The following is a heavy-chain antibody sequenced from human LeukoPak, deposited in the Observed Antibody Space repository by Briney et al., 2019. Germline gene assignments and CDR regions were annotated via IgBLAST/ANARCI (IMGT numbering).Heavy chain of an antibody. V-gene: IGHV3-11*04. CDR1: GFTFSDYN. CDR2: ISRSGSTK. CDR3: ARDWGGDSNMFDY. Sequence: GGSLRLSCAASGFTFSDYNMRWIRQAPGKGLEWVSSISRSGSTKYYADSVKGRFTISRDNAKNSLYLQMNSLRAEDTAVYYCARDWGGDSNMFDYWGQGTLVTVSS. J-gene: IGHJ4*02. D-gene: IGHD3-16*01.